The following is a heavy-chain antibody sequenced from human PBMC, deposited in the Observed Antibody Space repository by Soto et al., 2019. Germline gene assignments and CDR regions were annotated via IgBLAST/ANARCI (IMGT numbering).Heavy chain of an antibody. D-gene: IGHD2-15*01. CDR2: IYYSGST. J-gene: IGHJ2*01. CDR3: QAEDGIRGLCTVSAFLLNRSSDL. V-gene: IGHV4-39*01. Sequence: PPAKGREWIGSIYYSGSTYYNPSLTSRVTISGDTSQNQFSLKLSSGTAADTAVFFFQAEDGIRGLCTVSAFLLNRSSDL.